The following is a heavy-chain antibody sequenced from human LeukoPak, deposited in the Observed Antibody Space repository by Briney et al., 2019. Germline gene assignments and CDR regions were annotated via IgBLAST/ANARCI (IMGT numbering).Heavy chain of an antibody. CDR3: ARDVPKQWELLYFDY. CDR2: ISAYNGNT. CDR1: GYTFTSYG. Sequence: ASVKVSCKASGYTFTSYGISWVRQAPGQGLEWMGWISAYNGNTNYAQKLQGRATMTTDTSTSTAYMELRSLRSDDTAVYYCARDVPKQWELLYFDYWGQGTLVTVSS. J-gene: IGHJ4*02. D-gene: IGHD1-26*01. V-gene: IGHV1-18*01.